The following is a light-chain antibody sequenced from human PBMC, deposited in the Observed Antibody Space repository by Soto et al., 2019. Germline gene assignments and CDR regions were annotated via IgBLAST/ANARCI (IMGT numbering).Light chain of an antibody. CDR1: SSDVGGYNY. J-gene: IGLJ1*01. V-gene: IGLV2-14*01. CDR2: EVS. Sequence: QSALTQPASVSGSPGQSITISCTGTSSDVGGYNYVSWYQQHPGKAPKLMIYEVSNRPSGVSNRFSGSKSGNTASLTISGLQAEDEADYYCISYTGSSTSYVFGSETSVTVL. CDR3: ISYTGSSTSYV.